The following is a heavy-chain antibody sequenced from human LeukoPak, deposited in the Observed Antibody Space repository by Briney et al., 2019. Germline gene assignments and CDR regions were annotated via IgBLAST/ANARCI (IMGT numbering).Heavy chain of an antibody. Sequence: PGGSLRLSCTASGFTFSSIALTWVRQAPGKGLEWVSTIRSNGDTAYNADSVNGRFTISRDNSKNTLYLQMDSLRVEDTAIYYCAKGQELDDGVFDSWGQGTPVTVSS. CDR3: AKGQELDDGVFDS. J-gene: IGHJ4*02. CDR1: GFTFSSIA. V-gene: IGHV3-23*01. CDR2: IRSNGDTA. D-gene: IGHD1-1*01.